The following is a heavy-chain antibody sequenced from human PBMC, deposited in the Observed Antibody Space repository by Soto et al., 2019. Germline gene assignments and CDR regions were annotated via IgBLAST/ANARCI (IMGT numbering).Heavy chain of an antibody. J-gene: IGHJ3*02. CDR1: GGSISSYY. V-gene: IGHV4-59*01. CDR2: IYYSGST. D-gene: IGHD3-3*01. Sequence: SETLSLTCTVSGGSISSYYWSWIRQPPGKGLEWIGYIYYSGSTNYNPSLKSRVTISVDTSKNQFSLKLSSVTAADTAVYYCGGSMLSGDDFWSAIDGFDMWGQGTLVTVSS. CDR3: GGSMLSGDDFWSAIDGFDM.